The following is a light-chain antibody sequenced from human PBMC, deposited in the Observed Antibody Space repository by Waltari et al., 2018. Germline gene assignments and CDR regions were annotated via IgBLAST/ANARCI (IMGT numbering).Light chain of an antibody. CDR2: DAS. J-gene: IGKJ4*01. CDR3: QKRSNWPT. Sequence: EIVLTQSPATLSLSPGERATLSCRASQSVSSALVWYQQKPGQAPRLLIYDASNRATGIPARFSGSGSGTDFTLSISSLEPEDFAVYYCQKRSNWPTFGGGTKVEIK. V-gene: IGKV3-11*01. CDR1: QSVSSA.